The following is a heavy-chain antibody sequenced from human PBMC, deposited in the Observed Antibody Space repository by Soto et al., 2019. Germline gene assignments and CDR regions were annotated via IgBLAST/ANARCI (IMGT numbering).Heavy chain of an antibody. CDR2: ISYDGSNK. J-gene: IGHJ6*02. CDR3: ARDRGVFWPECYYYGMDV. Sequence: PGGSLRLSCAASGFTFSSYAMHWVRQAPGKGLEWVAVISYDGSNKYYADSVKGRFTISRDNSKNTLYLQMNSLRAEETAVYYCARDRGVFWPECYYYGMDVWGQGTTVTVSS. V-gene: IGHV3-30-3*01. CDR1: GFTFSSYA. D-gene: IGHD3-10*01.